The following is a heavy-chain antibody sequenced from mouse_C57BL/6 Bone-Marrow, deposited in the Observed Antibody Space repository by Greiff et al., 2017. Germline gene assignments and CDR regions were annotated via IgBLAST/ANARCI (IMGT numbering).Heavy chain of an antibody. V-gene: IGHV5-17*01. J-gene: IGHJ2*01. CDR1: GFTFSDYG. CDR2: ISSGSSTI. CDR3: ARGRLRRAFDY. Sequence: EVNVVESGGGLVKPGGSLKLSCAASGFTFSDYGMHWVRQAPEKGLEWVAYISSGSSTIYYADTVKGRFTISRDNAKNTLFLQMTSLRSEETAMYYCARGRLRRAFDYWGQGTTLTVSS. D-gene: IGHD2-4*01.